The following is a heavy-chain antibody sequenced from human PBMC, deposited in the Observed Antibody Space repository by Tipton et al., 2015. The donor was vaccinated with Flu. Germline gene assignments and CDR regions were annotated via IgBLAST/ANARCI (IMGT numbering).Heavy chain of an antibody. CDR1: GFTLSSYG. CDR2: IGSGTSK. J-gene: IGHJ4*02. CDR3: ARVADGYSQNYFDY. Sequence: QLVQSGGGVVQPGRSLRLSCAASGFTLSSYGLNWVRQVPGKGLEWVSHIGSGTSKYYADSVKGRFTISRDNAKNSLYLQMNSLRAEDTAVYYCARVADGYSQNYFDYWGQGTLVTVSS. V-gene: IGHV3-48*03. D-gene: IGHD5-24*01.